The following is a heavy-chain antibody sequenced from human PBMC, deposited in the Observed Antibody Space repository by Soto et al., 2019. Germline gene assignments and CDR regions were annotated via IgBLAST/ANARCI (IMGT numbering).Heavy chain of an antibody. CDR3: ARRSYGYCSGGSCYYFDY. J-gene: IGHJ4*02. CDR2: IYYSGST. V-gene: IGHV4-59*08. CDR1: GGSISSYY. D-gene: IGHD2-15*01. Sequence: SETLSLTCTVSGGSISSYYWSWIRQPPGKGLEWIGYIYYSGSTNYNPSLKSRVTISVDTSKNQFSLKLGSVTAADTAVYYCARRSYGYCSGGSCYYFDYWGQGTLVTVSS.